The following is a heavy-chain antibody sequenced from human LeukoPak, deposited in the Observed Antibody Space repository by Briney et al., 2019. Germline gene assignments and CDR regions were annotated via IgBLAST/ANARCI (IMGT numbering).Heavy chain of an antibody. CDR1: GYTFTSYD. CDR2: MNPNSGNT. V-gene: IGHV1-8*01. Sequence: ASVKVSCKASGYTFTSYDINWVRQAPGQGLEWMGWMNPNSGNTGYAQKFQGRVTMTRNTSISTAYMELSSLRSEDAAVYYCARGSNYGDYLFYYYDMDVWGKGTTVTVSS. J-gene: IGHJ6*03. CDR3: ARGSNYGDYLFYYYDMDV. D-gene: IGHD4-17*01.